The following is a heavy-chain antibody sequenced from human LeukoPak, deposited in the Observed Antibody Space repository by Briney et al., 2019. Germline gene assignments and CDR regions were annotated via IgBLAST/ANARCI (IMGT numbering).Heavy chain of an antibody. D-gene: IGHD6-13*01. CDR3: ARTDSSSWYEYYFDY. CDR1: GYSFTSYW. Sequence: SGESLKISCKGSGYSFTSYWIGWVRQMPGKGLEWMGIIYPGDSDTRYSPSFQGQVTISADKSISTAYLQWSSLKASDTAMYYCARTDSSSWYEYYFDYWGQGTLVTVSS. J-gene: IGHJ4*02. V-gene: IGHV5-51*01. CDR2: IYPGDSDT.